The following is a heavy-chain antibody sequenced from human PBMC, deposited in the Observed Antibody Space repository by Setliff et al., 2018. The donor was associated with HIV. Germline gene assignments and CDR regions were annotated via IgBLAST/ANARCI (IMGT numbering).Heavy chain of an antibody. Sequence: SVKVSCKASGGTFSSYAISWVRQAPGQGLEWMGGIIPIFGTANYAQKFQGRVTITADESTSTAYMELSSLRSEDTAVYYCARTAKSGAWTYYDFGSGYSYYYMDDWGKGTTVTVSS. D-gene: IGHD3-3*01. CDR2: IIPIFGTA. CDR1: GGTFSSYA. J-gene: IGHJ6*03. V-gene: IGHV1-69*13. CDR3: ARTAKSGAWTYYDFGSGYSYYYMDD.